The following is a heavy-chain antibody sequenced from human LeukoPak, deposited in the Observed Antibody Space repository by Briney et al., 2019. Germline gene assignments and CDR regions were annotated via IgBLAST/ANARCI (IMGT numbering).Heavy chain of an antibody. J-gene: IGHJ4*02. CDR3: AREYSGSYLDY. V-gene: IGHV4-39*07. CDR2: IYYSGST. CDR1: GGSISSSSYY. Sequence: PSETLSLTCTVSGGSISSSSYYWGWIRQPPGKGLEWIGSIYYSGSTYYNPSLKSRVTISVDTSKNQFSLKLSSVTAADTAVYCCAREYSGSYLDYWGQGTLVTVSS. D-gene: IGHD1-26*01.